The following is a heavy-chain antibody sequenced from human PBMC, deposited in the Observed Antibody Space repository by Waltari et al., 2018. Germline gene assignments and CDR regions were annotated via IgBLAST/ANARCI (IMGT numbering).Heavy chain of an antibody. CDR2: MNPNSGNT. D-gene: IGHD3-3*01. CDR1: GYTFTSYD. Sequence: QVQLVQSGAEVKKPGASVKVSCKASGYTFTSYDINWVRQATGQGLEWMGWMNPNSGNTGYAQKFQGRVTITRNTSISTAYMELSSLRSEDTAVYYCARGRRRSITIFGVAPNGWFDPGGQGTLVTVSS. J-gene: IGHJ5*02. CDR3: ARGRRRSITIFGVAPNGWFDP. V-gene: IGHV1-8*03.